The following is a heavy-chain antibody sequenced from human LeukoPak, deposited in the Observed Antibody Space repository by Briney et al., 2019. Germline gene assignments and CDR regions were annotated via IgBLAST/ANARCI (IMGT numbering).Heavy chain of an antibody. J-gene: IGHJ4*02. CDR1: GYIFTDYW. D-gene: IGHD3-10*01. CDR3: AKQSGSYYNFDF. Sequence: GESLKISCKVSGYIFTDYWIAWVRQMPGEGLEWMGIIYPGDSSTIYSPSFQGQVTTSADKSINTAYLQWSSLRASDTAMYYCAKQSGSYYNFDFWGQGALVTVSS. V-gene: IGHV5-51*01. CDR2: IYPGDSST.